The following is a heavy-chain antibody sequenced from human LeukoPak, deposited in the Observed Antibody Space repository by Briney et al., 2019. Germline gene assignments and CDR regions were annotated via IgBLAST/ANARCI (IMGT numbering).Heavy chain of an antibody. D-gene: IGHD1-26*01. J-gene: IGHJ5*02. V-gene: IGHV4-61*02. CDR2: IYTSGST. CDR1: GGSISSGSYY. Sequence: PSQTLSLTCTVSGGSISSGSYYWSWIRQPAGKGLEWIGRIYTSGSTNYNPSLKSRVTISVDTSKNQFSLKLSSVTAADTAVYSWGEVIGVGATRDWFDPWGQGTLVTGSS. CDR3: GEVIGVGATRDWFDP.